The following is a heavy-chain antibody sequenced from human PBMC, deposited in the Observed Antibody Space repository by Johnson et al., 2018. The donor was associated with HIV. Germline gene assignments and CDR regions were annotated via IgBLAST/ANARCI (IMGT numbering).Heavy chain of an antibody. V-gene: IGHV3-30*04. CDR1: GFTFSSYA. CDR3: ARDGVVTYCCGDCSNDAFDI. J-gene: IGHJ3*02. CDR2: ISYDGSNT. D-gene: IGHD2-21*01. Sequence: QVQLVESGGGVVQPGRSLRLSCAASGFTFSSYAMHWVRQAPGKGLEWVAVISYDGSNTYYADSVKGRFTISRDNSKNTLYLQMNSRRAEDTAVYSCARDGVVTYCCGDCSNDAFDIWGQGTMVTVSS.